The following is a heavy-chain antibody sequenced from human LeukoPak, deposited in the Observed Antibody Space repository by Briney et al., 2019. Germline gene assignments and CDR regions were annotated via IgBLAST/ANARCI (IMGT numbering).Heavy chain of an antibody. CDR3: ARDHAASGPAAYYYYGMDV. V-gene: IGHV1-18*01. Sequence: ASVKVSCKASGYTFTSYGISWVRQAPGQGLEWMGWISAYNGNTNYAQKLQGRVTMTTDTSTSTAYMELRSLRSDDTAVYYCARDHAASGPAAYYYYGMDVWGQGTTVTVSS. J-gene: IGHJ6*02. CDR2: ISAYNGNT. D-gene: IGHD2-2*01. CDR1: GYTFTSYG.